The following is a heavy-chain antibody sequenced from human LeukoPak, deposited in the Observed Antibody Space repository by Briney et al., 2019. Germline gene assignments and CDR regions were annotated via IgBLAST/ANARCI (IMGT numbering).Heavy chain of an antibody. CDR2: IYPGDSDT. Sequence: GESLKISCKGSGYSFTNFWGGWVRQMPGKGPGGMGIIYPGDSDTRYSPSFQGQVTISADKSISTAYLQWSSLKASDTAMYYCARHLRLWQNWFDPWGQGTLVTVSS. CDR1: GYSFTNFW. CDR3: ARHLRLWQNWFDP. J-gene: IGHJ5*02. V-gene: IGHV5-51*01. D-gene: IGHD5-18*01.